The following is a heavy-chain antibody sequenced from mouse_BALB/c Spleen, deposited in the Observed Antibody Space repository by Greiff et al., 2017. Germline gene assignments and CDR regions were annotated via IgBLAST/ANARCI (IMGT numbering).Heavy chain of an antibody. D-gene: IGHD3-1*01. CDR3: ARSGYDYLDY. Sequence: EVQVVESGGGLVQPGGSRKLSCAASGFTFSSFGMHWVRQAPEKGLEWVAYISSGSSTIYYADTVKGRFTISRDNPKNTLFLQMTSLRSEDTAMYYCARSGYDYLDYWGQGTTLTVSS. CDR2: ISSGSSTI. J-gene: IGHJ2*01. V-gene: IGHV5-17*02. CDR1: GFTFSSFG.